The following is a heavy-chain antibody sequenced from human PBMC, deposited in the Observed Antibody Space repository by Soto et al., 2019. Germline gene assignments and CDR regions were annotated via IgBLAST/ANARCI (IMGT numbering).Heavy chain of an antibody. V-gene: IGHV4-59*12. D-gene: IGHD6-13*01. J-gene: IGHJ6*02. CDR1: GGSMSSYY. CDR2: IYYTGTT. Sequence: SETLSLTCIVSGGSMSSYYWGWFRQPPGKGLEWIGYIYYTGTTTYHPSLKSRVTISIDTSRNQFSLKLNSVTAADTAVYYCARDPIAAAGFYYYGMDVWGQGTTVT. CDR3: ARDPIAAAGFYYYGMDV.